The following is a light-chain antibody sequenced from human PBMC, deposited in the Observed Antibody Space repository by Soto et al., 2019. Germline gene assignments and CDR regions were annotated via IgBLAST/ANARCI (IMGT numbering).Light chain of an antibody. CDR1: QSLLYSNGYNY. Sequence: DIVMTQSPLSLPVTPGEPASISCRSSQSLLYSNGYNYLDWYLQKPGQSPQLLIYLGSNRASGVPDRCSGSGSGTDFTLKISRVEAEDVGVYYCMQALQLRTFGQGTKVEIK. CDR2: LGS. V-gene: IGKV2-28*01. CDR3: MQALQLRT. J-gene: IGKJ1*01.